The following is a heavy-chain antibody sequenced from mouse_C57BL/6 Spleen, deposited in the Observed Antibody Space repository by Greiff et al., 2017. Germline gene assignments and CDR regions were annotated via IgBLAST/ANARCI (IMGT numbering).Heavy chain of an antibody. V-gene: IGHV10-3*01. D-gene: IGHD1-1*01. J-gene: IGHJ1*03. Sequence: EVQLVESGGGLVRPKGSLKLSCAASGFTFNNYAMHWVRQAPGKGLEWVARIRSKSSNYATYYAVSVKDRFTISSDDSQIRLYLQMNTLKTEDTAVYYGVRDYYGSSYWYFDVWGTGTTVTVSS. CDR1: GFTFNNYA. CDR3: VRDYYGSSYWYFDV. CDR2: IRSKSSNYAT.